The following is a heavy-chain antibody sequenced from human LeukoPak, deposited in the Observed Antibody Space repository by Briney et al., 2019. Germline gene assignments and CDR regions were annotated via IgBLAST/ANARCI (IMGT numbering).Heavy chain of an antibody. D-gene: IGHD6-19*01. Sequence: GESLKISCKGSGYSFTNYWIGWVRQMPGKGLEWMGIIYPGDSVTRYSPSFQGQVTISADKSISTAYLQWSSLKASDTAMYYCARLGIAVAGSSDYGMDVWGQGTTVTVSS. V-gene: IGHV5-51*01. CDR1: GYSFTNYW. CDR2: IYPGDSVT. J-gene: IGHJ6*02. CDR3: ARLGIAVAGSSDYGMDV.